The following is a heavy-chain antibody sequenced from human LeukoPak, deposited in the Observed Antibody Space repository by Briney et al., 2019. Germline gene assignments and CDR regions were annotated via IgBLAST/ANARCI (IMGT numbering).Heavy chain of an antibody. CDR2: ISGYNGNT. J-gene: IGHJ6*02. D-gene: IGHD2-15*01. CDR3: AREFCSGGGCYYYGVDV. Sequence: GASVKVSCKASGYTVISYGISWVRHAPGQGREGMGGISGYNGNTNYAQKFQGRVTMTTYTSTSTVYLELRRLRSDDTAIYYCAREFCSGGGCYYYGVDVWGQGTTVTVS. V-gene: IGHV1-18*01. CDR1: GYTVISYG.